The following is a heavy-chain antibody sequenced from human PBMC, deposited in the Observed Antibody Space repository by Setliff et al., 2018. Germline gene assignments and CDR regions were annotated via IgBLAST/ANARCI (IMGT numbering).Heavy chain of an antibody. CDR3: ARTQGEQQLTHPYYYYYYMDV. CDR1: GGSISSGNYY. J-gene: IGHJ6*03. CDR2: IYYGGSA. D-gene: IGHD6-13*01. V-gene: IGHV4-39*07. Sequence: PSETLSLTCTVSGGSISSGNYYWGWIRQPPGKGLEWIGNIYYGGSAYYNPSLKSRVTISVDTSKNQFSLRLTSVTAADTAAYYCARTQGEQQLTHPYYYYYYMDVWGKGTTVTV.